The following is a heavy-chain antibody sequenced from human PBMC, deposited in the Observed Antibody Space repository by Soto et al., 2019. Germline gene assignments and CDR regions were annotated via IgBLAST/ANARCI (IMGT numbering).Heavy chain of an antibody. J-gene: IGHJ6*02. Sequence: QVQQQESGPGLVKPSETLSLTCTVSGGSISSYYWSWIRQPAGKGLEWLGRIYTSGSPDYNASLKSRVTMSIDTSKNQFSLKLSSVTAADTAVYYCASTKASSWYDFYYYYGMDVWGQGTTVTVSS. CDR1: GGSISSYY. V-gene: IGHV4-4*07. D-gene: IGHD6-13*01. CDR3: ASTKASSWYDFYYYYGMDV. CDR2: IYTSGSP.